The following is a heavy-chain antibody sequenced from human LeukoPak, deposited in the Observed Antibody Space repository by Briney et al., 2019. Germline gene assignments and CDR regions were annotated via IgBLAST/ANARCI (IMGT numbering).Heavy chain of an antibody. Sequence: PSETLSLTCAVSGGSISSGNWWSWVRQPPGKGLEWIGEIYHSGSTNYNPSLKSRVTISVDKSKNQFSLKLTSVTAADTAVYYCARGPPYTRRNWKVDYFDYWGQGTLVTVSS. D-gene: IGHD1-1*01. CDR1: GGSISSGNW. CDR3: ARGPPYTRRNWKVDYFDY. J-gene: IGHJ4*02. CDR2: IYHSGST. V-gene: IGHV4-4*02.